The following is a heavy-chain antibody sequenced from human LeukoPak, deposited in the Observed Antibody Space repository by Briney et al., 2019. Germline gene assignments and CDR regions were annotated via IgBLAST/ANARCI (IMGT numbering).Heavy chain of an antibody. V-gene: IGHV4-61*05. CDR3: ARLSSSWYYFDY. Sequence: PSETLSLTCTVSGGSISSSSYYWGWIRQPPGKGLEWIGYIYYSGSTNYNPSLKSRVTISVDTSKNQFSLKLSSVTAADTAVYHCARLSSSWYYFDYWGQGTLVTVSS. CDR1: GGSISSSSYY. J-gene: IGHJ4*02. D-gene: IGHD6-13*01. CDR2: IYYSGST.